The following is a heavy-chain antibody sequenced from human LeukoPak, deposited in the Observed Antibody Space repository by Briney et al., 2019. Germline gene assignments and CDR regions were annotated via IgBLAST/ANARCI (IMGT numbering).Heavy chain of an antibody. CDR2: IGVGGTT. CDR1: GFTFSKYG. J-gene: IGHJ4*02. V-gene: IGHV3-23*01. D-gene: IGHD3-22*01. CDR3: AKAQGYYDC. Sequence: PGGSLRLSCAASGFTFSKYGKNWVRQAPGKGLEWVSGIGVGGTTYYADSVKGRFTISRDTSKNTLYLQMNSLRAEDTAVYYCAKAQGYYDCWGQGTLVTVSS.